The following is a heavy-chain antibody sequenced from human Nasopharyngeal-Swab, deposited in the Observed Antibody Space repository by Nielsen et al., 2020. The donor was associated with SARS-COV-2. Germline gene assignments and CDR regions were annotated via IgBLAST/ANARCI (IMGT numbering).Heavy chain of an antibody. D-gene: IGHD3-10*01. Sequence: GGSLRLSCAASRFTFSSYAMHWVRQAPGKGLEWVAVISYDGSNKYYADSVKGRFTISRDNSKNTLYLQMNSLRAEDTAVYYCARVAGITMVRGVDYWGQGTLVTVSS. CDR2: ISYDGSNK. CDR1: RFTFSSYA. J-gene: IGHJ4*02. V-gene: IGHV3-30-3*01. CDR3: ARVAGITMVRGVDY.